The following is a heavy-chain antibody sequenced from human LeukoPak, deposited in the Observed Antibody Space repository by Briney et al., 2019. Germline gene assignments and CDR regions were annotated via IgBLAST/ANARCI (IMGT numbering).Heavy chain of an antibody. V-gene: IGHV1-2*02. CDR3: ARGPRGAPRGLDS. CDR2: INPYSGDR. D-gene: IGHD2-21*01. CDR1: GYTFTGHY. Sequence: ASVKVSCKASGYTFTGHYMHWVRQAPGQGLEWMGWINPYSGDRKQRQAFQDRVTLTRDASISTAYMELRRLKSDDTAVYFCARGPRGAPRGLDSWGQGTLVTVSS. J-gene: IGHJ5*01.